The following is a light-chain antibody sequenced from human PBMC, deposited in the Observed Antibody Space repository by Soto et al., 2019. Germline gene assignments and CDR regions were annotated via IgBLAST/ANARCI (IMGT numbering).Light chain of an antibody. Sequence: DIQMTQSPSSLSASVGDRVTITCRASQSISSYLNWYQQKPEKAPKLLIYAASSLQSGVPSRFSGSGSGTDFTLTISSLQPEDFATYYCQQSYSTLFFGQGTRLEIK. J-gene: IGKJ5*01. CDR1: QSISSY. V-gene: IGKV1-39*01. CDR3: QQSYSTLF. CDR2: AAS.